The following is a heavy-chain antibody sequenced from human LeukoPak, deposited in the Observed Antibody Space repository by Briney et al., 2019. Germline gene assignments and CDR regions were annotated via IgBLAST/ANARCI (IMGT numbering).Heavy chain of an antibody. Sequence: ASVNVSCKASGYTFTSYAMHWVRPAPGQRLEWMGWINAGNGNTKYSQKFQGRVTITRDTSASTAYMELSSLRSEDTAVYYCARGAITMVRGVIRGYYFDYWGQGTLVTVSS. CDR3: ARGAITMVRGVIRGYYFDY. V-gene: IGHV1-3*01. J-gene: IGHJ4*02. D-gene: IGHD3-10*01. CDR1: GYTFTSYA. CDR2: INAGNGNT.